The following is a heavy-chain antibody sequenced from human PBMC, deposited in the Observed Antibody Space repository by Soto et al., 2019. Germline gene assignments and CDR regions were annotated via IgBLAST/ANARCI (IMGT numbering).Heavy chain of an antibody. J-gene: IGHJ4*02. D-gene: IGHD5-12*01. CDR1: GYSFTSYW. CDR2: IYPGDSDT. CDR3: ARADSGYAFTIDY. V-gene: IGHV5-51*01. Sequence: GESLKISCKGSGYSFTSYWIGWVRQMPGKGLEWMGIIYPGDSDTRYSPSFQGQVTVSADKSISTAHLQWSSLKASDTAMYYCARADSGYAFTIDYWGQGTLVTVS.